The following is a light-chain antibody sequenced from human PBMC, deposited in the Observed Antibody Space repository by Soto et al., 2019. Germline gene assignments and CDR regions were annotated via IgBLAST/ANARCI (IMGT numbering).Light chain of an antibody. Sequence: EIVFTQSPGTLSLSPGERATLSCRASESVSSSYLAWYQQKPGKAPRVLIFGASSRATGTPDRLSGSGSGTDFTLTISRLEPEDFAVYYCQQYGSSTPWTFGQGTKVDIK. CDR2: GAS. CDR3: QQYGSSTPWT. J-gene: IGKJ1*01. V-gene: IGKV3-20*01. CDR1: ESVSSSY.